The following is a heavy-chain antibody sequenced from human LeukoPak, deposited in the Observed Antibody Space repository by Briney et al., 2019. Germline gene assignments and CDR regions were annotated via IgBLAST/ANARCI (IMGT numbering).Heavy chain of an antibody. J-gene: IGHJ4*02. V-gene: IGHV1-2*02. CDR1: GYTFTGYY. D-gene: IGHD4-23*01. Sequence: ASVKVSCKASGYTFTGYYMPWVRQAPGQGLEWMGWINPNSGGTNYAQKFQGRVTMTRDTSISTAYMELSRLRSDHTAVYYYARDICGDYGGTFDYTGQGTLVTVSP. CDR3: ARDICGDYGGTFDY. CDR2: INPNSGGT.